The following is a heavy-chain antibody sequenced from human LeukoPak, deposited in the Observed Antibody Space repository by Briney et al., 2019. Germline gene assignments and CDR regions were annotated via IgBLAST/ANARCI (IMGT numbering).Heavy chain of an antibody. CDR1: GGTFSSYA. J-gene: IGHJ4*02. V-gene: IGHV1-69*05. CDR2: IIPIFGTA. D-gene: IGHD6-13*01. CDR3: ARELFSSSWYVRDFDY. Sequence: GASVKVSCKASGGTFSSYAISWVRQAPGQGLEWMGRIIPIFGTANCAQKFQGRVTITTDESTSTAYMELSSLRSEDTAVYYCARELFSSSWYVRDFDYWGQGTLVTVSS.